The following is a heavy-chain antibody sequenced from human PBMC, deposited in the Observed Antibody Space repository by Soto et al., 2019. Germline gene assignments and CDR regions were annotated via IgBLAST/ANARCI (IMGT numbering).Heavy chain of an antibody. J-gene: IGHJ5*02. CDR1: GYTLTELS. Sequence: ASVKVSCKVSGYTLTELSMHWVRQAPGKGLEWMGGFDPEDGETIYAQKFQGRVTMTEDTSTDTAYMELSSLRSEDTAVYYCATRWELLYWFDPWGQGTLVTVSS. V-gene: IGHV1-24*01. CDR2: FDPEDGET. CDR3: ATRWELLYWFDP. D-gene: IGHD1-26*01.